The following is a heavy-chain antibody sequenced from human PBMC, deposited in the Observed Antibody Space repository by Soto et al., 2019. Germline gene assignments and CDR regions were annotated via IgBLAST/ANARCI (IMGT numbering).Heavy chain of an antibody. J-gene: IGHJ4*02. V-gene: IGHV4-34*01. CDR1: GGSFSGYY. Sequence: QVQLQQWGAGLLKPSETLSLTCAVYGGSFSGYYWTWIRQPPGTGLEWIGEINHSGSTNYNPSLKSRVPISVDPSKNQFSPKLTSVTAADTAVYYCARDKITGLFDYWGQGTLVTVSS. CDR2: INHSGST. CDR3: ARDKITGLFDY. D-gene: IGHD2-8*02.